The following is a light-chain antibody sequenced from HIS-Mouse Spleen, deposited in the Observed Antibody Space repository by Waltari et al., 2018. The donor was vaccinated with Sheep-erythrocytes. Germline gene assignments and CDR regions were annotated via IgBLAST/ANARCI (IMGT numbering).Light chain of an antibody. CDR3: QQYYSTLT. Sequence: DIVMTQSLDSLAVSLGQRATIHCKSSQSVLYSSNNKNYLAWYQQKPGQPPKLLIYWASTRESGVPDRFSGSGSGTDFTLTISSLQAEDVAVYYCQQYYSTLTFGGGTKVEIK. CDR2: WAS. J-gene: IGKJ4*01. V-gene: IGKV4-1*01. CDR1: QSVLYSSNNKNY.